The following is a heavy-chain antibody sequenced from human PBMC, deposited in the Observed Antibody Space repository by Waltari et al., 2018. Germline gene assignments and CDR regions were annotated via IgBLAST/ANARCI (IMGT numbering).Heavy chain of an antibody. V-gene: IGHV4-34*01. D-gene: IGHD1-26*01. CDR2: INHSGST. CDR1: GGSFSGYY. Sequence: QVQLQQWGAGLLKPSETLSLTCAVYGGSFSGYYWSWIRQPPGQGLEWIGEINHSGSTNYNPALKSRVTISVDTSKNQFTLKLSSVTAADTAVYYCARTRRGSYYFDYWGQGTLVTVSS. CDR3: ARTRRGSYYFDY. J-gene: IGHJ4*02.